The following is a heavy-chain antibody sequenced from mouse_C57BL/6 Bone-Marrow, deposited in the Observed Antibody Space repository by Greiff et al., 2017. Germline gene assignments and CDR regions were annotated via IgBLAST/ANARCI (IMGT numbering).Heavy chain of an antibody. Sequence: EVKLMESGGGLVKPGRSLKLSCAASGFTFSDYGMHWVRQAPEKGLEWVAYISSGSSTIYYADTVKGRFTISRDNAKNTLFLQMTSLRSEDTAMYYCARLNAMDYWGQGTSVTVSS. CDR2: ISSGSSTI. CDR3: ARLNAMDY. J-gene: IGHJ4*01. CDR1: GFTFSDYG. V-gene: IGHV5-17*01.